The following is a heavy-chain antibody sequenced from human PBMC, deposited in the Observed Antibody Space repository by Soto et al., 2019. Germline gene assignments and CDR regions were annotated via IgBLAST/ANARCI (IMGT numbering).Heavy chain of an antibody. Sequence: GGSLRLSCAASGFTFNTYAMNWVRQAPGKGLEWVSGISGNGGSTYYADSVKGRFTISRDNPKNTLYLQMNTLRADDTAVYYCATRWGTAQRWGQGTLVTVSS. J-gene: IGHJ4*02. CDR3: ATRWGTAQR. V-gene: IGHV3-23*01. CDR1: GFTFNTYA. CDR2: ISGNGGST. D-gene: IGHD7-27*01.